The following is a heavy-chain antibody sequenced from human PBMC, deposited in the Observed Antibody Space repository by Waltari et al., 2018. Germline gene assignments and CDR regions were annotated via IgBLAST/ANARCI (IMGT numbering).Heavy chain of an antibody. J-gene: IGHJ5*02. Sequence: QVQLQESGPGLVKPSETLSLTCTVSGGSISSHYWSWIRQPPGKGLEWIGYIYYSGSTNYNPSLKSRVTISVDTSKNQFSLKLSSVTAADTAVYYCARGRIWFDPWGQGTLVTVSS. CDR1: GGSISSHY. CDR3: ARGRIWFDP. V-gene: IGHV4-59*11. CDR2: IYYSGST.